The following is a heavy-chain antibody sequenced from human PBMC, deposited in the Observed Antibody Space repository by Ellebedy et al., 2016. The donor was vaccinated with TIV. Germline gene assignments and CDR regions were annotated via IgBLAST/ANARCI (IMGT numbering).Heavy chain of an antibody. Sequence: GESLKISCAASGFSLTGSDLHWVRRPAGKGLEWVSASGSAGDTYYPDSVRGRFTISRESAKNSFYLQMNSRTAGDTAVYYCARGGPGGDNWFFGLWGRGTRVTVSS. D-gene: IGHD3-10*01. CDR2: SGSAGDT. J-gene: IGHJ2*01. CDR1: GFSLTGSD. CDR3: ARGGPGGDNWFFGL. V-gene: IGHV3-13*01.